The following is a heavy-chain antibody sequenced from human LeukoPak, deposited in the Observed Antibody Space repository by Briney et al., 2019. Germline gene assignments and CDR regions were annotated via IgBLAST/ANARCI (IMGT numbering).Heavy chain of an antibody. V-gene: IGHV3-48*01. Sequence: GGSLRLSCAASGFTFNNYSMSWVRQAPGKGLEWVSYISSRSRTIYYADSVKGRFTISRDNAKNSLYLQMNSLRAEDTAVYYCARDSYYYDSSGYYFPGGFDYWGQGTLVTVSS. CDR1: GFTFNNYS. J-gene: IGHJ4*02. CDR2: ISSRSRTI. D-gene: IGHD3-22*01. CDR3: ARDSYYYDSSGYYFPGGFDY.